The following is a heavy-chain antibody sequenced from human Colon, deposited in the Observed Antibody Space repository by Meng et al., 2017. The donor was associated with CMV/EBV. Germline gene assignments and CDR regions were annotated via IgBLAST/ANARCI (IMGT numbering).Heavy chain of an antibody. CDR3: AGESGVPNGMDV. CDR1: GFTFSSYW. V-gene: IGHV3-7*03. Sequence: GESLKISCAASGFTFSSYWMTWVRQAPGRGLEWVASIKQDGSEKNYVDSVKGRFTISRDNAKNTLFLQMDSLRAEDTAVYYCAGESGVPNGMDVWGQGTTVTVSS. J-gene: IGHJ6*02. CDR2: IKQDGSEK. D-gene: IGHD2-2*01.